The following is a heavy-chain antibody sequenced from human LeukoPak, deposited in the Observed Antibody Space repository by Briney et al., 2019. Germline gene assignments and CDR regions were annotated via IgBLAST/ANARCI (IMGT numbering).Heavy chain of an antibody. CDR3: GREGVGSYLEY. Sequence: GGSLRLSCSASGFIFSSYSMNWVRRAPGKGLEWLSYISTTGSSTYYADSVEGRFTISRDNAKNSLYLQMNSLRAEDTAIYYCGREGVGSYLEYWGQGTLVTASS. CDR2: ISTTGSST. D-gene: IGHD3-16*02. J-gene: IGHJ1*01. V-gene: IGHV3-48*01. CDR1: GFIFSSYS.